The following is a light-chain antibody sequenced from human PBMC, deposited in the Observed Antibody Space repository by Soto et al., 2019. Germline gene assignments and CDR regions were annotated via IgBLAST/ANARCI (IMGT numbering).Light chain of an antibody. V-gene: IGLV4-60*02. Sequence: QSVLTQSSSASGSPGSSVKLTCTLSSGHSTCIIASHQQQPGKAPRYLMNLEGSGRYNRGGAVPGRSSGSSSGADRYLTISNLQFEDDADYYCETWDSNTRVFGGGTQLTVL. CDR1: SGHSTCI. J-gene: IGLJ3*02. CDR2: LEGSGRY. CDR3: ETWDSNTRV.